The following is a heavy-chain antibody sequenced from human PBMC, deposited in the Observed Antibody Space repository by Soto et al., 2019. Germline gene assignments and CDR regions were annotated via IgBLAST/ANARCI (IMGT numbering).Heavy chain of an antibody. CDR3: ARAEWELLPGEWVSSEYFQH. Sequence: ASVKVSCKASGYTFTSYDINWVRQATGQGLEWMGWMNPNSGNTGYAQKFQGGVTMTRNTSISTAYMELSSLRSEDTAVYYGARAEWELLPGEWVSSEYFQHWGQGTLVTVSS. CDR1: GYTFTSYD. D-gene: IGHD1-26*01. CDR2: MNPNSGNT. V-gene: IGHV1-8*01. J-gene: IGHJ1*01.